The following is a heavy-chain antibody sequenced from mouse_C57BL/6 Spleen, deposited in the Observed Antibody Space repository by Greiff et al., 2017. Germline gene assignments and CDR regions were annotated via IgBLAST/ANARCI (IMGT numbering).Heavy chain of an antibody. CDR2: ISSGSSTI. D-gene: IGHD1-1*01. J-gene: IGHJ2*01. V-gene: IGHV5-17*01. Sequence: EVQVVESGGGLVKPGGSLKLSCAASGFTFSDYGMHWVRQAPEKGLEWVAYISSGSSTIYYADTVKGRFTISRDNAKNTLFLQMTSLRSEDTAMYYCARLNYGSREDYFDYWGQGTTLTVSA. CDR1: GFTFSDYG. CDR3: ARLNYGSREDYFDY.